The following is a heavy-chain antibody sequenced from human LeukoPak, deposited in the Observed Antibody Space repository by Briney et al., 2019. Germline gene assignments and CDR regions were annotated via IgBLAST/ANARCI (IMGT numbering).Heavy chain of an antibody. V-gene: IGHV3-7*01. J-gene: IGHJ3*02. CDR3: ARNQWLVQDAFDI. Sequence: GGSLRLSCTASESTFDHAMHWVRQAPGKGPEWVANIKQDGSEKYYVDSVKGRFTISRDNAKNSLYLQINSLRAEDTAVYYCARNQWLVQDAFDIWGQGTMVTVSS. CDR2: IKQDGSEK. D-gene: IGHD6-19*01. CDR1: ESTFDHA.